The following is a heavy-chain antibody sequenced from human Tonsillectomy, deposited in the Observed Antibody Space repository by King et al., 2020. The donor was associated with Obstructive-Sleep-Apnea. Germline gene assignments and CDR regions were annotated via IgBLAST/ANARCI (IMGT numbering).Heavy chain of an antibody. D-gene: IGHD6-13*01. V-gene: IGHV5-51*01. CDR3: ARRASSSWYYFDY. CDR2: IYPGDSDT. Sequence: VQLVESGAEMKKPGESLKISCKGSRSSFTSYWIGWVRQMPGKGLEWMGIIYPGDSDTRYSPSFEGQVTISADKSISTAYLQWSSLKASDTAMYYCARRASSSWYYFDYWGQGSLVTVSS. CDR1: RSSFTSYW. J-gene: IGHJ4*02.